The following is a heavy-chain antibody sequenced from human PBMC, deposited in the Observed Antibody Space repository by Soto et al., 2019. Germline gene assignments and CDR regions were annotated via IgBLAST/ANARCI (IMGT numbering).Heavy chain of an antibody. Sequence: GGSLRLSCAASGFTFSSYWMHWVRQAPGKGLVWVSRINSDGSSTSYADSVKGRFTISRDNAKNTLYLQMNSLRAEDTAVYYCAREAGGELLRAPGGYYYYMDVWGKGTTVTVSS. J-gene: IGHJ6*03. CDR2: INSDGSST. V-gene: IGHV3-74*01. CDR1: GFTFSSYW. D-gene: IGHD1-26*01. CDR3: AREAGGELLRAPGGYYYYMDV.